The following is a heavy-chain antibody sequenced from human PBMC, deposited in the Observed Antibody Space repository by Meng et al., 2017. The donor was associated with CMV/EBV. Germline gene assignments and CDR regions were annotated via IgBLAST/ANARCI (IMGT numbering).Heavy chain of an antibody. D-gene: IGHD1-7*01. CDR3: ARSRELQGVYYYYGMDV. CDR1: GFTFSSYE. V-gene: IGHV3-48*03. J-gene: IGHJ6*02. Sequence: GGSLRLSCAASGFTFSSYEMNWVRQAPGKGLEWVSYISSSGRTIYYADSVKGRFTISRDNAKNSLYLQMNSLRAEDTAVYYCARSRELQGVYYYYGMDVWGQGTTVTVSS. CDR2: ISSSGRTI.